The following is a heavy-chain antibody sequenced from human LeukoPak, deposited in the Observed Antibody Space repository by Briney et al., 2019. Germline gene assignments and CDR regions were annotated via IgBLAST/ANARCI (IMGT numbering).Heavy chain of an antibody. CDR2: IKHDGSEK. V-gene: IGHV3-7*01. J-gene: IGHJ4*02. CDR1: GFIFTNYF. CDR3: ATDRGWRTSGYYLYYFEY. D-gene: IGHD3-3*01. Sequence: GGSLRLSCAASGFIFTNYFMSWVRQAPGKGLEWVASIKHDGSEKYYVDSVRGRSTISRDNTKNSLYLQMSSLRAEDTAVYYCATDRGWRTSGYYLYYFEYWGQGTLVTFSS.